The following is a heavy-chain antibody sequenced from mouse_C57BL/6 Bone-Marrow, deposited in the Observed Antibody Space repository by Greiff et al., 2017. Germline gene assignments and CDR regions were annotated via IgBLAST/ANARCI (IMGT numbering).Heavy chain of an antibody. V-gene: IGHV5-17*01. Sequence: EVKLMESGGGLVKPGGSLKLSCAASGFTFSDYGMHWVRQAPEKGLEWVAYISSGSSTIYYADTVKGRFTISRDNAKNTLFLQMTSLRSEDTAMYYCARLIKGWFAYWGQGTLVTVSA. D-gene: IGHD2-4*01. CDR2: ISSGSSTI. CDR1: GFTFSDYG. CDR3: ARLIKGWFAY. J-gene: IGHJ3*01.